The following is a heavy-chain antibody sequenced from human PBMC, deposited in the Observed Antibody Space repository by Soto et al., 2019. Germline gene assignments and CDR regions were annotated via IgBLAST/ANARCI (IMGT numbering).Heavy chain of an antibody. D-gene: IGHD2-2*01. V-gene: IGHV1-69*13. Sequence: SVKVSCKASGGTFSSYAISWVRQAPGQGLEWMGGIIPIFGTANYAQKFQGRVTITADESTSTAYMELSSLRSEDTAVYYCARSYCSSTSCYESGWYFDLWGRGTLVTVSS. CDR2: IIPIFGTA. CDR3: ARSYCSSTSCYESGWYFDL. CDR1: GGTFSSYA. J-gene: IGHJ2*01.